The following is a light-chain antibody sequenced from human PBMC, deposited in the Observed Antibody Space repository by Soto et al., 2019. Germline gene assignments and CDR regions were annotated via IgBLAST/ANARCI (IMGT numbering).Light chain of an antibody. CDR1: ESISSN. J-gene: IGKJ1*01. CDR2: GAS. Sequence: EVVLTQSPVTLSVSPGETATLSCRASESISSNLAWYQQKPGQAPWLLVYGASTRATGIPARFSGSVSGTEFTLTISSLQSEDFAIYYCQQYSKWPRTFGQGTKV. V-gene: IGKV3-15*01. CDR3: QQYSKWPRT.